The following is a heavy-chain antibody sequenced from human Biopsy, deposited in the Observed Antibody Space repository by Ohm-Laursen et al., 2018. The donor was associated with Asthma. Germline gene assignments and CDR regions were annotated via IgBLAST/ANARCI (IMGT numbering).Heavy chain of an antibody. J-gene: IGHJ3*02. CDR3: ARTYYNFLTGQVKDAFGI. V-gene: IGHV1-3*01. D-gene: IGHD3-9*01. CDR2: INAGNGNT. Sequence: ASVKVSCKASGYNFISFAIHWVRQAPGQRLEWMGWINAGNGNTKYSQKFQGRVSITRDTSASTAYMELRSLRSEDTAAYYCARTYYNFLTGQVKDAFGIWGQGTMVTVSS. CDR1: GYNFISFA.